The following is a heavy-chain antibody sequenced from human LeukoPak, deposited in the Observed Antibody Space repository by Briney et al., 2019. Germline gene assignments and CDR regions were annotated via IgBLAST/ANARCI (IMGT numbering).Heavy chain of an antibody. V-gene: IGHV4-30-2*03. J-gene: IGHJ4*02. CDR3: ARHPEGLSSGYYDY. CDR2: IYHSGST. Sequence: SETLSLTCAVSGGSISSGGYSWSWIRQPPGKGLEWIGYIYHSGSTYYNPSLKSRVTISVDTSKNQFSLKLSSVTAADTAVYYCARHPEGLSSGYYDYWGQGTLVTVSS. D-gene: IGHD3-22*01. CDR1: GGSISSGGYS.